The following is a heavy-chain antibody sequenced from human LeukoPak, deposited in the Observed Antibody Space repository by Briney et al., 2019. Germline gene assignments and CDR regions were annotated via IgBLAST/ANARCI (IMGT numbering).Heavy chain of an antibody. V-gene: IGHV4-4*07. CDR1: GGSITNYY. CDR2: IYISGNT. D-gene: IGHD2-15*01. Sequence: PSETLSLTCTVSGGSITNYYWSWIRQPAGKGLEWIGRIYISGNTNYSPSLKSRVTMSVDTSKNQFSLKLSSVTAADTAVYYCARDHCSGGSCYFPLDYWGQGTLVTVSS. CDR3: ARDHCSGGSCYFPLDY. J-gene: IGHJ4*02.